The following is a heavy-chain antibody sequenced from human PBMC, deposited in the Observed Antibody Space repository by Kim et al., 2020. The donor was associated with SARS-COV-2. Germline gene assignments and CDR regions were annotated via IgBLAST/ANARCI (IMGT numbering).Heavy chain of an antibody. CDR1: GGSISSDGVS. CDR3: CTDGHAFDI. V-gene: IGHV4-30-2*01. Sequence: SETLSLTCTVSGGSISSDGVSWNWIRHPPGKRLEWIGFIYDGGSTHYNPAHASRVTLSVDRSRNQFSLNLTSVTAADTGSYYCCTDGHAFDIWGQGKMVTVSS. J-gene: IGHJ3*02. CDR2: IYDGGST.